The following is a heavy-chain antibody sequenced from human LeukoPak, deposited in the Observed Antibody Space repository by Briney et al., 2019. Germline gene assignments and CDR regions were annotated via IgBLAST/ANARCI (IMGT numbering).Heavy chain of an antibody. CDR3: ANTEYSNIWAYYFDY. J-gene: IGHJ4*02. CDR2: IYTSGST. Sequence: SETLSLTCTVSGGSISSYYWSWIRQPAGKELEWIGRIYTSGSTNYNPSLKSRVTMSVDTSKNQFSLKLSSVTAADTAVYYCANTEYSNIWAYYFDYWGQGTLVTVSS. V-gene: IGHV4-4*07. CDR1: GGSISSYY. D-gene: IGHD6-13*01.